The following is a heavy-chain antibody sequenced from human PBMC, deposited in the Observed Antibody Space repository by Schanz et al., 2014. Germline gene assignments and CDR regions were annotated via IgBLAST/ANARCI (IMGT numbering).Heavy chain of an antibody. D-gene: IGHD2-21*01. CDR3: ARPGAYCGGDCYDY. V-gene: IGHV4-39*01. Sequence: QLQLQESGPGLVKPSETLSLTCTVSGDSISSSRYCWGWIRQPPGKGLEWIGSIYYSGSTYYNPPTRGRVTISVDTSKNQFPLKLSSVTAADTAVYYCARPGAYCGGDCYDYWGQGTLVTVSS. CDR1: GDSISSSRYC. CDR2: IYYSGST. J-gene: IGHJ4*02.